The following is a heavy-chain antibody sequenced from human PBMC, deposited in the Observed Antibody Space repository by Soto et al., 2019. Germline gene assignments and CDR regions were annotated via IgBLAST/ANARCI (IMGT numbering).Heavy chain of an antibody. CDR2: IDWDDDE. Sequence: SGPTLVNPTQTLTLTCTFSGFSLTTRGLCVSWIHQPPGKALEWLARIDWDDDEHYSTSLETRLTISKDTSKNQVVLTMTNMDPVDTGTYYCARMSLRTGTVDFWGQGTLVTVSS. J-gene: IGHJ4*02. V-gene: IGHV2-70*11. CDR3: ARMSLRTGTVDF. D-gene: IGHD1-1*01. CDR1: GFSLTTRGLC.